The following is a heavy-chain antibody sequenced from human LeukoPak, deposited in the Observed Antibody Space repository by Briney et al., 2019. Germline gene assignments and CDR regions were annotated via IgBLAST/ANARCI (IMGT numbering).Heavy chain of an antibody. J-gene: IGHJ4*02. V-gene: IGHV4-59*01. CDR2: IYYSGST. Sequence: SETLSLTCTVSGGSISSYYWSWIRQPPGKGLEWIGYIYYSGSTNYNPSLKSRVTISVDTSKNQFSLKLSSVTAADTAVYYCARGGWEGPYYFDYWGQGTLVTVSS. D-gene: IGHD1-26*01. CDR1: GGSISSYY. CDR3: ARGGWEGPYYFDY.